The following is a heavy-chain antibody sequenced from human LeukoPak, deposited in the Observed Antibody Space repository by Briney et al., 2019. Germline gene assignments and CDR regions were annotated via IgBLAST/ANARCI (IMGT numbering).Heavy chain of an antibody. D-gene: IGHD2-21*02. V-gene: IGHV4-34*01. CDR2: IDDGGNT. CDR1: GGSFSDYF. CDR3: ARFSRITWGDWGDAFDV. Sequence: SETLSLMRSVSGGSFSDYFWSWVRQPPGKGLEWIGEIDDGGNTNYNPSLMSRVIVAMEKSKKQFSLVMRSVTAADTAVYYCARFSRITWGDWGDAFDVWGQGATVIVSS. J-gene: IGHJ3*01.